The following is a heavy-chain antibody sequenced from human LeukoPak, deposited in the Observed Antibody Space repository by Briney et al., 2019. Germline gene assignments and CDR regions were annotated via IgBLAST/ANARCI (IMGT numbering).Heavy chain of an antibody. Sequence: SETLSLTCTVSGGSITSTNYFWGWIRQPPGKGLECIGSMYYSGSTYYNPPLKSRVTISADTSKSQFSLKLTSVTAADTAVYYCAGRPPSYTTSWYNWGQGTLVTVSS. V-gene: IGHV4-39*01. J-gene: IGHJ4*02. CDR3: AGRPPSYTTSWYN. CDR1: GGSITSTNYF. CDR2: MYYSGST. D-gene: IGHD6-13*01.